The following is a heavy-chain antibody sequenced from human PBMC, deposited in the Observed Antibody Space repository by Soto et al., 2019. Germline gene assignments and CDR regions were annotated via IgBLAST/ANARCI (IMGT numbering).Heavy chain of an antibody. D-gene: IGHD2-2*01. CDR3: ARGSPPDTSYNWFDP. V-gene: IGHV1-69*13. J-gene: IGHJ5*02. Sequence: SVKVSCKASGGTFSTYAISWVRQAPGQGLEWMGGIIPIFGTANYAQKFQGRVTITADESTSTAYMELSSLRSEDTAVYYCARGSPPDTSYNWFDPWGQGTLVTVSS. CDR1: GGTFSTYA. CDR2: IIPIFGTA.